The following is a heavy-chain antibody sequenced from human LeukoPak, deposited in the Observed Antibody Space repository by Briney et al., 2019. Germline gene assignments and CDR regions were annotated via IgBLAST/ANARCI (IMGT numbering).Heavy chain of an antibody. CDR3: ARDAPGSTYSSGWTYYFDY. V-gene: IGHV3-33*01. CDR1: GFTFSSYG. D-gene: IGHD6-19*01. CDR2: IWYDGSNK. J-gene: IGHJ4*02. Sequence: GGSLRLSCAASGFTFSSYGMHWVRQAPGKGLEWVAVIWYDGSNKYYADSVKGRFTISRDNSKNTLYLQMNSLRAEDTAVYYCARDAPGSTYSSGWTYYFDYWGQGTLVTVSS.